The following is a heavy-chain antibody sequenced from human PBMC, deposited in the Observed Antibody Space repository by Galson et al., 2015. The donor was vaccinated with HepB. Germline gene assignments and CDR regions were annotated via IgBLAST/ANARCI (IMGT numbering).Heavy chain of an antibody. V-gene: IGHV3-30-3*01. J-gene: IGHJ6*02. CDR1: GFTLSSYA. Sequence: SLRLSCAASGFTLSSYAMHWVRQAPGKGLEWVAIISYDGSNKYYADSVKGRFTISRDNSKNTLYLQMNRLRTEDTAVYYCARDRWELPIYFYYGMDVWGQGTTVTVSS. CDR2: ISYDGSNK. CDR3: ARDRWELPIYFYYGMDV. D-gene: IGHD1-26*01.